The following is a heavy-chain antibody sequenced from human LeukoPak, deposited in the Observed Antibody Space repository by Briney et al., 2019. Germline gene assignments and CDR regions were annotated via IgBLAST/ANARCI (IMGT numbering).Heavy chain of an antibody. CDR1: GDSISSGDYY. J-gene: IGHJ4*02. Sequence: SETLSLTCTVSGDSISSGDYYWSWIRQPPGKGLEWIGYIYYSGSTNYNPSLKSRVTISVDTSKNQFSLKLSSVTAADTAVYYCATGYSYGGDFDYWGQGTLVTVSS. V-gene: IGHV4-61*08. D-gene: IGHD5-18*01. CDR2: IYYSGST. CDR3: ATGYSYGGDFDY.